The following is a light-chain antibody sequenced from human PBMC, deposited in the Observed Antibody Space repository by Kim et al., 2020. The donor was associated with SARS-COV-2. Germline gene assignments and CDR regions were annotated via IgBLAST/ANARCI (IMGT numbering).Light chain of an antibody. CDR3: GTWDGGLSAFV. CDR2: DND. CDR1: NSNIGNNH. Sequence: QSVLTQPPSVSAAPGQRVTITCSGNNSNIGNNHVSWHQVLPGAAPKLLIHDNDRRPSGIPDRFSGFKSGTSATLGITGRQTEDEADYYCGTWDGGLSAFVFGTGTQVTVL. J-gene: IGLJ1*01. V-gene: IGLV1-51*01.